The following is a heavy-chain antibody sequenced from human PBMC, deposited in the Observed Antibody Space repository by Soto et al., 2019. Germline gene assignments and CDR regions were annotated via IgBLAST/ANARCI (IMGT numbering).Heavy chain of an antibody. CDR1: GCTFSNLW. V-gene: IGHV3-74*01. J-gene: IGHJ4*02. Sequence: GVPLRLSWAASGCTFSNLWMRWVRQAPGKGLVWVSRINSDGSSTSYADSVKGRFTISRDNAKNTLYLQMNSLRAEDTAVYYCARDPGNRFDYWGQGTLVTVSS. CDR3: ARDPGNRFDY. CDR2: INSDGSST.